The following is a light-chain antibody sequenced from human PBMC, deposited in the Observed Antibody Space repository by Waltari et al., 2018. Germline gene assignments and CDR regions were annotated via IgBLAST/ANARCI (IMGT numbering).Light chain of an antibody. J-gene: IGKJ3*01. CDR3: QQYYSYPPT. V-gene: IGKV1-8*01. Sequence: AIRMTQSPSSFSASTGDRVTITCRASQGISSYLAWYQQKPGNAPNLLIYAASTLQSGVPSRVSGSGSGTDFTLTISCLQSEDFATYYCQQYYSYPPTFGPGTKVDIK. CDR2: AAS. CDR1: QGISSY.